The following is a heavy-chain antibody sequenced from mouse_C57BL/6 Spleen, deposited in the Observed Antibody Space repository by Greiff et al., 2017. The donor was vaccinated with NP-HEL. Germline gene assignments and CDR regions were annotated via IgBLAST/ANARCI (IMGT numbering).Heavy chain of an antibody. CDR3: ARTDYDYVY. CDR1: GYTFTSYW. Sequence: QVQLQQPGAELVKPGASVKLSCKASGYTFTSYWMHWVKQRPGQGLEWIGMIHPNSGSTNYNEKFKGKATFTADTSSNTAYMQLSSLTTEDSAIYYCARTDYDYVYWGQGTLVTVSA. V-gene: IGHV1-64*01. CDR2: IHPNSGST. J-gene: IGHJ3*01. D-gene: IGHD2-4*01.